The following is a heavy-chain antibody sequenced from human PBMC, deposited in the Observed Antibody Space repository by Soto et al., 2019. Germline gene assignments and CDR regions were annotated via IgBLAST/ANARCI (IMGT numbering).Heavy chain of an antibody. V-gene: IGHV3-11*06. CDR3: ARERRGYCSSTSCSYYYGMDV. CDR1: GFTFSDYY. D-gene: IGHD2-2*01. Sequence: QVQLVESGGGLVKPGGSLRLSCAASGFTFSDYYMSWIRQAPGKGLEWVSYISSSSSYTNYADSVKGQFTISRDNAKNSLYLQMNSLRAEDTAVYYCARERRGYCSSTSCSYYYGMDVWGQGTTVTVSS. J-gene: IGHJ6*02. CDR2: ISSSSSYT.